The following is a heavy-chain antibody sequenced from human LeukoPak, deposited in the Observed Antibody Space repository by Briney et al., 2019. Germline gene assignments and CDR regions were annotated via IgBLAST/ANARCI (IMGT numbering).Heavy chain of an antibody. CDR3: AKALGKVDSSSFYYYYGMDV. D-gene: IGHD6-13*01. J-gene: IGHJ6*02. Sequence: GGSLRLSCAASGFTFSSYAMSWVRQAPGNGLEWVSAISGSGGSTYYADSVKGRFTISRDNSKNTLYLQMNSLRAEDTAVYYCAKALGKVDSSSFYYYYGMDVWGQGTTVTVSS. CDR1: GFTFSSYA. CDR2: ISGSGGST. V-gene: IGHV3-23*01.